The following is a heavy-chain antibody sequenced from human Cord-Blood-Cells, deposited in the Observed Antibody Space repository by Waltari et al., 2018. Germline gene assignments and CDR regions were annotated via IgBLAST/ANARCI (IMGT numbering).Heavy chain of an antibody. CDR1: GGTFSSYA. D-gene: IGHD2-2*01. CDR3: ARSPPVVPAAITDNWFDP. CDR2: IIPIFGTA. Sequence: QVQLVPSGAEVKKPGSSVKVSCKASGGTFSSYAISWVRQAPGQGLEWMGGIIPIFGTANYAQKFQGRVTITADESTSTAYMELSSLRSEDTAVYYCARSPPVVPAAITDNWFDPWGQGTLVTVSS. J-gene: IGHJ5*02. V-gene: IGHV1-69*01.